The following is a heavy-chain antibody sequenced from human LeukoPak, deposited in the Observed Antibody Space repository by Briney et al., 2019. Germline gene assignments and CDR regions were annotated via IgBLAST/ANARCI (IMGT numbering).Heavy chain of an antibody. D-gene: IGHD3-22*01. Sequence: GGSLRLSCAASGFTFSSYAMSWVRQAPGKGLEWVSSISGRSGDTYYTDSVKGRCTISRDNSKNTLYLEMNSLRAEDTAVYYCAKARYYFDSSGYSGLDSWGQGTLVTVSS. V-gene: IGHV3-23*01. J-gene: IGHJ4*02. CDR2: ISGRSGDT. CDR3: AKARYYFDSSGYSGLDS. CDR1: GFTFSSYA.